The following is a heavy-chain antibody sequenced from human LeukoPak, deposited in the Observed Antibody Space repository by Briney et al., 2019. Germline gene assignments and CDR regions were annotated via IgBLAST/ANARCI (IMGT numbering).Heavy chain of an antibody. J-gene: IGHJ6*03. D-gene: IGHD2-8*01. CDR2: INDNGDGT. CDR3: AKGLRTGVGPYMGYHYYMDV. CDR1: GFTFSSYA. V-gene: IGHV3-23*01. Sequence: GGSLRLSCAASGFTFSSYAMSWVRQAPGKGLRWVSTINDNGDGTYYADSVKGRFTISRDNSYNTVSLQMNSLRDEDTGVYYCAKGLRTGVGPYMGYHYYMDVWGKGATVTVSS.